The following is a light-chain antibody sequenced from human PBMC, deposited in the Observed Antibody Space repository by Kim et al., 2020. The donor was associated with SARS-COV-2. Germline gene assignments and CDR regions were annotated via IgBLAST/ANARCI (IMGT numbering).Light chain of an antibody. V-gene: IGLV1-44*01. CDR2: GNT. CDR3: ASWDDILNGVL. CDR1: SANRSTST. J-gene: IGLJ2*01. Sequence: GKSVLVTASGRSANRSTSTLNWYHRLPATPPRLLLFGNTRRPSRVPDRFSGSKSGTSASLAISGLQTEDEADYYCASWDDILNGVLFGGGTQLTVL.